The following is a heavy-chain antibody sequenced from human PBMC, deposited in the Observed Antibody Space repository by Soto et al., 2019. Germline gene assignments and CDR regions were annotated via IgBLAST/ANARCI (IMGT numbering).Heavy chain of an antibody. CDR3: ARARKGEVLRFLEWLLLFDY. Sequence: EVQLVESGGGLVQPGGSLRLSCAASGFTFSSYWMSWVRQAPGKGLEWVANIKQDGSEKYYVDSVKGRFTISRDNAKNSLYLQMNSLRAEDTAVYYCARARKGEVLRFLEWLLLFDYWGQGTLVTVSS. D-gene: IGHD3-3*01. CDR2: IKQDGSEK. J-gene: IGHJ4*02. CDR1: GFTFSSYW. V-gene: IGHV3-7*01.